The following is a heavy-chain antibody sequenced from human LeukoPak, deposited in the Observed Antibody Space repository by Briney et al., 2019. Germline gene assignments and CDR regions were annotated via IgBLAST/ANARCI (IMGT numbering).Heavy chain of an antibody. D-gene: IGHD3-22*01. CDR3: ASPLTRSGYYFYTIEPDWYFDL. Sequence: SQTLSLTCTVSGGSISSGDYYWSWIRQPPGKGLEWIGYIYYSGSTYYNPSLKSRVTISVDTSKNQFSLKLSSVTAADTAVYYCASPLTRSGYYFYTIEPDWYFDLWGRGTLVTVSS. V-gene: IGHV4-30-4*01. J-gene: IGHJ2*01. CDR1: GGSISSGDYY. CDR2: IYYSGST.